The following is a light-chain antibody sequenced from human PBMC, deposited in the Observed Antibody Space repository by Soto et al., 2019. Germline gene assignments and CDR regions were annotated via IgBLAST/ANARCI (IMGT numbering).Light chain of an antibody. CDR2: GVN. CDR3: SSYTGYNTVG. J-gene: IGLJ1*01. V-gene: IGLV2-8*01. Sequence: SSLTQPPSASGSPGQSVTISCTGTSRCVGGYNYVSGVQQHPGKAPKLMIHGVNQSPSGVPNCFSCSKSGNTASLTVSGLQAEDEGTYYRSSYTGYNTVGFGTGTKVTVL. CDR1: SRCVGGYNY.